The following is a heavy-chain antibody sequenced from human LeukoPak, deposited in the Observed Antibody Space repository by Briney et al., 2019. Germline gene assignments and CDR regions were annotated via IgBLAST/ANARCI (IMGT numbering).Heavy chain of an antibody. J-gene: IGHJ4*02. D-gene: IGHD3-22*01. CDR1: GGTFSSYA. CDR3: ARGKTYYSDSSGYQNCDY. CDR2: IIPIFGTA. V-gene: IGHV1-69*13. Sequence: AASVKVSCKASGGTFSSYAISWVRQAPGQGLEWMGGIIPIFGTANYAQKFQGRVTITADESTSTAYMELSSLRSEDTAVYYCARGKTYYSDSSGYQNCDYWGQGTLVTVSS.